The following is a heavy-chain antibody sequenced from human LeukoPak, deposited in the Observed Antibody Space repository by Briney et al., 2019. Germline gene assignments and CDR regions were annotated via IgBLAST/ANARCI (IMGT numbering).Heavy chain of an antibody. CDR2: IYYSGST. CDR1: DGSISSSSYY. D-gene: IGHD5-12*01. V-gene: IGHV4-39*07. Sequence: SETLSLTCTVSDGSISSSSYYWGWIRQPPGKGLEWIGNIYYSGSTYYNPSLKSRVTISVDTSKKQFSLKLSSVAAADTAVYYCATYLIVATITHWGQGTLVTVSS. CDR3: ATYLIVATITH. J-gene: IGHJ1*01.